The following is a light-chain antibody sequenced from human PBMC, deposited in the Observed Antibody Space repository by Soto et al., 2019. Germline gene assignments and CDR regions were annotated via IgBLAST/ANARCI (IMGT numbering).Light chain of an antibody. Sequence: SYELTQPPSVSVAPGQTARMTCAGNDIGSKSVHWYQKRPGQAPVLVVYDDSDRPSGIPERFSGSNSGTTATLIISRVEAGDEADYSCQVWDISSDHVVFGGGTKLTVL. J-gene: IGLJ2*01. CDR3: QVWDISSDHVV. CDR1: DIGSKS. V-gene: IGLV3-21*02. CDR2: DDS.